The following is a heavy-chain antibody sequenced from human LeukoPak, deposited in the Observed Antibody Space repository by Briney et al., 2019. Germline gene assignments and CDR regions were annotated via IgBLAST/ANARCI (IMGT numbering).Heavy chain of an antibody. D-gene: IGHD6-19*01. J-gene: IGHJ6*03. V-gene: IGHV1-69*05. CDR1: GGTFSSYA. CDR2: IIPIFGTA. CDR3: AIGPAEIRSGWYYYYYYMDV. Sequence: ASVKVSCKASGGTFSSYAISWVLQAPGQGLEWMGRIIPIFGTANYAQKFQGRVTITTDESTSTAYMELSSLRSEDTAVYYCAIGPAEIRSGWYYYYYYMDVWGKGTTVTVSS.